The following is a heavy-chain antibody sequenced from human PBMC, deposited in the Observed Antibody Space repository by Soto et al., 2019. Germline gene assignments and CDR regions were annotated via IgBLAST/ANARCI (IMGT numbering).Heavy chain of an antibody. J-gene: IGHJ4*02. Sequence: GGSLRLSCAASGFTFSGNWMHWVRQAPGKGLLWVSRINPDGSNTDYADSVKGRFTISRDNAKSTLYLQMNSLRAEDTAVYYCAGGIWNDNAYWGQGPLVTVSS. CDR2: INPDGSNT. CDR3: AGGIWNDNAY. CDR1: GFTFSGNW. D-gene: IGHD1-1*01. V-gene: IGHV3-74*01.